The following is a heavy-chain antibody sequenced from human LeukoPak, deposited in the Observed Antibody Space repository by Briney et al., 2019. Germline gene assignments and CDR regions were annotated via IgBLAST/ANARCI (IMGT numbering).Heavy chain of an antibody. CDR2: IKWDGGRT. J-gene: IGHJ3*02. V-gene: IGHV3-20*01. CDR3: ERVFTRRRIWFDAFDT. CDR1: GFTFDDYA. Sequence: GGSLRLSCAASGFTFDDYAMRWVRQAPGKGLEWVSGIKWDGGRTGYADSVKGRFTISRDNAKNSLYLQMNSLRAEDTALYHCERVFTRRRIWFDAFDTWGEGKMVTVSS. D-gene: IGHD3-9*01.